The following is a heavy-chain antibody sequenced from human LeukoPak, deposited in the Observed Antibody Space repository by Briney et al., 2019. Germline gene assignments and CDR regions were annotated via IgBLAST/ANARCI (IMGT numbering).Heavy chain of an antibody. CDR1: RFTLSSNY. CDR2: IYSGGST. CDR3: ARGSPTDY. Sequence: GGSLRLSCAASRFTLSSNYTRCAPPPPPPGLERVSVIYSGGSTYYADSVKGRFTISRDNSKNTLYLQMNSLRAEDTAVYYCARGSPTDYWGQGTLVTVSS. J-gene: IGHJ4*02. V-gene: IGHV3-66*02.